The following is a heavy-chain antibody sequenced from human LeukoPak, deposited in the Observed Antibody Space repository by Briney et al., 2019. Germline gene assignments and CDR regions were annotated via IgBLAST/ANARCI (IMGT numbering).Heavy chain of an antibody. CDR3: AHSSFTAADCSSTSCYGSEYFQH. J-gene: IGHJ1*01. CDR2: IYWDDDK. D-gene: IGHD2-2*01. CDR1: GFSLSTSGVG. V-gene: IGHV2-5*02. Sequence: ESGPTLVNPTQTLTLTCTFSGFSLSTSGVGVGWIRQPPGKALEWLALIYWDDDKRYSPSLKSRLTITKDTSKNQVVLTMTNMDPVDTATYYCAHSSFTAADCSSTSCYGSEYFQHWGQGNLVTVSS.